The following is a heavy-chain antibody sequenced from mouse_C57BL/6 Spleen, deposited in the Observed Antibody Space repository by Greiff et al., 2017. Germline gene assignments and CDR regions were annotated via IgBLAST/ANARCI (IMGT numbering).Heavy chain of an antibody. J-gene: IGHJ4*01. CDR2: IYPGSGST. CDR3: AREEITTVGGSMDY. V-gene: IGHV1-55*01. D-gene: IGHD1-1*01. Sequence: QVQLQQPGAELVKPGASVKMSCKASGYTFTSYWITWVKQRPGQGLEWIGDIYPGSGSTNYNAKFKSKATLTVDTSSSTAYMQLSSLTSEDSAVYYCAREEITTVGGSMDYWGQGTSVTVSS. CDR1: GYTFTSYW.